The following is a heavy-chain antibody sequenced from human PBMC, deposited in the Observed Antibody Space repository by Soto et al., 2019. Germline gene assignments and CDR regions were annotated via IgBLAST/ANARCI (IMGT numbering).Heavy chain of an antibody. V-gene: IGHV1-18*01. CDR2: ISAYNGNT. Sequence: QVQLVQSGAEVKKPGASVKVSCKASGYTFTSYGISWVRQAPGQGLEWMGWISAYNGNTNYAQKLQGRVTMTTDTSTSTGYMELRRLRSDVTAVYYCARDTMVRGVARPNEYWGQGPLVTVSS. CDR1: GYTFTSYG. J-gene: IGHJ4*02. CDR3: ARDTMVRGVARPNEY. D-gene: IGHD3-10*01.